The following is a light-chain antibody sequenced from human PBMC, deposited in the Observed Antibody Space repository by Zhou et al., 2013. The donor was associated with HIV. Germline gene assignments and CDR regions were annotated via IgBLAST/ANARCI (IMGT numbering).Light chain of an antibody. CDR1: QSISSY. CDR3: QQSYDTPRT. CDR2: AAS. Sequence: DIQMTQSPSSLSASVGDRVTITCRASQSISSYLNWYQQKPGKAPKLLIYAASSLQSGVPSRFSGSGSGTDFTLTISSLQSEDFALYFCQQSYDTPRTFGQGTILEI. J-gene: IGKJ2*01. V-gene: IGKV1-39*01.